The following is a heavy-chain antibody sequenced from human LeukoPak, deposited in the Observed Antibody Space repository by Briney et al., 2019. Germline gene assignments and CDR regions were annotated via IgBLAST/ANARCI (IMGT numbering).Heavy chain of an antibody. D-gene: IGHD2-21*02. Sequence: GESLQISCKASGYRFTTTWIGWVRQLPGKGLEWMGVIYPADSETRYSPSFQGQVTISADMSISTAYLEWHSLKASDTAMYYCARQGGDPRNLGDAFDIWGQGTVVSVSS. CDR2: IYPADSET. V-gene: IGHV5-51*01. CDR3: ARQGGDPRNLGDAFDI. CDR1: GYRFTTTW. J-gene: IGHJ3*02.